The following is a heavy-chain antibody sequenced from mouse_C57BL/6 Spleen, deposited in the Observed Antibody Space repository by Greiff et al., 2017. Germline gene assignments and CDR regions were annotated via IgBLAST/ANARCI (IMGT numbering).Heavy chain of an antibody. V-gene: IGHV5-17*01. CDR1: GFTFSDYG. J-gene: IGHJ1*03. D-gene: IGHD1-1*01. Sequence: EVKVVESGGGLVKPGGSLKLSCAASGFTFSDYGMHWVRQAPEKGLEWVAYISSGSSTIYYADTVKGRFTISRDNAKNTLFLQMTSLRSEDTAMYYCARGGYYGSSYYWYFDVWGTGTTVTVSS. CDR2: ISSGSSTI. CDR3: ARGGYYGSSYYWYFDV.